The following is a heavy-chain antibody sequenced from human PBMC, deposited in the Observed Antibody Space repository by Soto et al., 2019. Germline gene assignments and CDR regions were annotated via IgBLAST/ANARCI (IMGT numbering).Heavy chain of an antibody. Sequence: SETLSLTCAVYGGSFSGYYWSWIRQPPGKGLEWIGEINHSGSTNYNPSLKSRVTISVDTSKNQFSLKLSSVTAADTAVYYCAIHYYGSGSYYKVPYYYMDVWGKGTTVTVSS. J-gene: IGHJ6*03. D-gene: IGHD3-10*01. CDR1: GGSFSGYY. CDR2: INHSGST. CDR3: AIHYYGSGSYYKVPYYYMDV. V-gene: IGHV4-34*01.